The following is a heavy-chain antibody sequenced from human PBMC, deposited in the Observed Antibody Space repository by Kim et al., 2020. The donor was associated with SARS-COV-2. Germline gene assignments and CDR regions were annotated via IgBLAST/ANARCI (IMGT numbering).Heavy chain of an antibody. J-gene: IGHJ3*02. Sequence: GGSLRLSCAASGFTFSSYWMHWVRQAPGKGLVWVSRINSDGSSTTYADSVKGRFTISRDNAKNTLYLQMNSLRAEDTAVYYCARGSSGSNPRAFDIWGQGTMVTVSS. CDR2: INSDGSST. D-gene: IGHD1-26*01. CDR3: ARGSSGSNPRAFDI. CDR1: GFTFSSYW. V-gene: IGHV3-74*01.